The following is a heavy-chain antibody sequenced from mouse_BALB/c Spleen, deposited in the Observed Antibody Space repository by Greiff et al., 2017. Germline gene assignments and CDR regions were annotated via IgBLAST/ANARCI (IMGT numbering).Heavy chain of an antibody. V-gene: IGHV5-17*02. CDR2: ISSGSSTI. Sequence: EVQGVESGGGLVQPGGSRKLSCAASGFTFSSFGMHWVRQAPEKGLEWVAYISSGSSTIYYADTVKGRFTISRDNPKNTLFLQMTSLRSEDTAMYYCARSGDLLLFAYWGQGTLVTVSA. J-gene: IGHJ3*01. CDR3: ARSGDLLLFAY. D-gene: IGHD2-1*01. CDR1: GFTFSSFG.